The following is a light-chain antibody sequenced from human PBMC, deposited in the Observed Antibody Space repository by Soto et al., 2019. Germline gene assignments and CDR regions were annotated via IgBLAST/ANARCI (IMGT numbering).Light chain of an antibody. Sequence: QPVLTQPPSVSGAPGQRVTISCTGSSSNIGAGYDVHWYQQLPETAPKLLIYGNNNRPSGVPDRFSGSKSGTSASLAITGLQAEDEADYYCQSHDSSLSSYVFGTGTKVTVL. CDR3: QSHDSSLSSYV. V-gene: IGLV1-40*01. CDR1: SSNIGAGYD. J-gene: IGLJ1*01. CDR2: GNN.